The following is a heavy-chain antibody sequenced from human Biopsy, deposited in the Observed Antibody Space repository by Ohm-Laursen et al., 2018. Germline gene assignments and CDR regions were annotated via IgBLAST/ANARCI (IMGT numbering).Heavy chain of an antibody. Sequence: SLRLSCTASGFTVYNNYMTWVRQAPGKGLEWVSLIYSRGDTRHADSVKGRFTISRDSSKNTLYLQMNSLRVEDTAVYYFAREPSGVATIGRGQGTLVTVSS. D-gene: IGHD5-24*01. CDR2: IYSRGDT. J-gene: IGHJ4*02. V-gene: IGHV3-66*01. CDR1: GFTVYNNY. CDR3: AREPSGVATIG.